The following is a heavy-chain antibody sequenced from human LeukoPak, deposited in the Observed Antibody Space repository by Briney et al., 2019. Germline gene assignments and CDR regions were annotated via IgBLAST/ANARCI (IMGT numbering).Heavy chain of an antibody. J-gene: IGHJ4*02. V-gene: IGHV1-18*01. CDR1: GYIFTEHH. CDR2: ISGYNGNT. CDR3: TSTGYPYYYDSSGYSFDY. Sequence: ASVKVSCKASGYIFTEHHINWVRQAPGQGLEWMGWISGYNGNTNYAQKFQGRVTMTTDTATTTAYMELKSLTSDDTAVYYCTSTGYPYYYDSSGYSFDYWGQGTLVTVSS. D-gene: IGHD3-22*01.